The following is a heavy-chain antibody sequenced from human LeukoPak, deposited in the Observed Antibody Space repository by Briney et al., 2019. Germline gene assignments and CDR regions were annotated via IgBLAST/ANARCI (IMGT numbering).Heavy chain of an antibody. J-gene: IGHJ4*02. CDR3: ARDRGSSHDGRDHDY. CDR1: GYTFTSYG. D-gene: IGHD6-13*01. Sequence: GASVKVSCKASGYTFTSYGITWVRQAPGQGLEWMGWISAYNGGTNYALKFQGRVTMTTDTFTSTAYMELRSLRSDDTAVYYCARDRGSSHDGRDHDYWGQGTLVTVSS. V-gene: IGHV1-18*01. CDR2: ISAYNGGT.